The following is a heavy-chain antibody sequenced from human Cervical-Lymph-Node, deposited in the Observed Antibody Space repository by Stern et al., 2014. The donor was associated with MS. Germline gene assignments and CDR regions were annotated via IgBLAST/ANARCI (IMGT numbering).Heavy chain of an antibody. CDR1: GFNFSRYS. CDR3: VKYCSSSSCSGFDH. CDR2: ISSTTTYR. V-gene: IGHV3-21*01. D-gene: IGHD2-2*01. Sequence: EVQLVESGGGLVKPGGSLRLSCAASGFNFSRYSMNWVRQAPGKGLEWVSSISSTTTYRYYADSVRGRFTISRDNAKTSLFLQMNSLRVEDTAVYYCVKYCSSSSCSGFDHWGQGALVTVSS. J-gene: IGHJ4*02.